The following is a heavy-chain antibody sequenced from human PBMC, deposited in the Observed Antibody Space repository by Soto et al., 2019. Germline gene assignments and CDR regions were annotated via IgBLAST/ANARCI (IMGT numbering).Heavy chain of an antibody. CDR1: GFTFSSYG. J-gene: IGHJ2*01. V-gene: IGHV3-33*01. CDR2: IWYDGSNK. Sequence: GGSLRLSCAASGFTFSSYGMHWVRQAPGKGLEWVAVIWYDGSNKYYADSVKGRFTISRDNSKNTLYLQMNSLRAEDTAVYYCARESVDIVVVVAASTWYFDLWGRGTLVTVYS. D-gene: IGHD2-15*01. CDR3: ARESVDIVVVVAASTWYFDL.